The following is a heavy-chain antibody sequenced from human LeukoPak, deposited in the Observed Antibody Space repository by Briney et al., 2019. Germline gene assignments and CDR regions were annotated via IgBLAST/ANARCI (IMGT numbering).Heavy chain of an antibody. Sequence: ASVKVSCKASGYTFTGYYMHWVRQAPGQGLEWMGWINPNSGGTNYAQKFQGRVTMTRDTSISTACMELSRLRSDDTAVYYCARDPLPGVAVARVFDYWGQGTLVTVSS. CDR1: GYTFTGYY. CDR3: ARDPLPGVAVARVFDY. J-gene: IGHJ4*02. CDR2: INPNSGGT. D-gene: IGHD6-19*01. V-gene: IGHV1-2*02.